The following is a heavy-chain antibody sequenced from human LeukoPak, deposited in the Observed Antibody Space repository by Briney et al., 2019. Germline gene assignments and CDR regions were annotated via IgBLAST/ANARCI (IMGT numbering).Heavy chain of an antibody. Sequence: ESGPTLVKPTQTLTLTCTFSGFSLSTSGVGVGWIRQPPGKALERLALIYWNDDNRYSPSLKRRLTFTKGTSKNQVVLTMTNMDPVDTATYYCAHYGDYRFLYYFDYWGQGTLVTVSS. D-gene: IGHD4-17*01. V-gene: IGHV2-5*01. CDR1: GFSLSTSGVG. CDR3: AHYGDYRFLYYFDY. J-gene: IGHJ4*02. CDR2: IYWNDDN.